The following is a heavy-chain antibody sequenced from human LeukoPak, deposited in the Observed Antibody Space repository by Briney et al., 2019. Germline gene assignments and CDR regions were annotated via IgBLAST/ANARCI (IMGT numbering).Heavy chain of an antibody. CDR1: GGTFSSYA. CDR2: IIPIFGTA. V-gene: IGHV1-69*05. Sequence: GSSVKVSCKASGGTFSSYAISWVRQAPGQGLEWMGGIIPIFGTANYAQKFQGRVTITTDESTSTAYMELSSLRSEDTAVYYCARVETALSGSGSYYNPYNWFDPWGQGTLVTVSS. J-gene: IGHJ5*02. D-gene: IGHD3-10*01. CDR3: ARVETALSGSGSYYNPYNWFDP.